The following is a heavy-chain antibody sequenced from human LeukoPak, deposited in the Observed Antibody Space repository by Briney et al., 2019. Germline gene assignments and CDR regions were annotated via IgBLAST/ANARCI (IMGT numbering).Heavy chain of an antibody. D-gene: IGHD3-3*01. CDR3: ARQSHWSGYYSTGYYYYYMDV. J-gene: IGHJ6*03. CDR1: GCPFSSYG. V-gene: IGHV3-30*02. Sequence: GGSLRLSCAASGCPFSSYGMHWVRQAPGKGLEWVAFMRYDGSNKYYADSVKGRFTISRDNSKNTLYLQVNSLRGEDTAVYYCARQSHWSGYYSTGYYYYYMDVWGKGTTATVSS. CDR2: MRYDGSNK.